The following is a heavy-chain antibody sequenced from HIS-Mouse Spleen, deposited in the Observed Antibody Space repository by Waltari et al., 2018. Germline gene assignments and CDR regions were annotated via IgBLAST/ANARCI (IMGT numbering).Heavy chain of an antibody. D-gene: IGHD6-19*01. CDR2: ISYDGSNK. CDR3: AKASSGWLDY. Sequence: QVQLVESGGGVVQPGRSLRLACAASGFPFSSYGMPWVRQAPGKGLEWVAVISYDGSNKYYADSVKGRFTISRDNSKNTLYLQMNSLRAEDTAVYYCAKASSGWLDYWGQGTLVTVSS. J-gene: IGHJ4*02. CDR1: GFPFSSYG. V-gene: IGHV3-30*18.